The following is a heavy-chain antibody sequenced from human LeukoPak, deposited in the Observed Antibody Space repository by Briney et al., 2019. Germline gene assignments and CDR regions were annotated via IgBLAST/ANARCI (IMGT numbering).Heavy chain of an antibody. CDR1: GYTFTSYY. CDR2: INPSGGST. J-gene: IGHJ6*02. V-gene: IGHV1-46*01. CDR3: ARTGLYGSGSYYKSPLYSYYYYGMDV. D-gene: IGHD3-10*01. Sequence: ASVKVSCKASGYTFTSYYMHWVRQAPGQGLEWMGIINPSGGSTSYAQKFQGRVTMTRDTSASTVYMELSSLRSEDTAVYYCARTGLYGSGSYYKSPLYSYYYYGMDVWGQGTTVTVSS.